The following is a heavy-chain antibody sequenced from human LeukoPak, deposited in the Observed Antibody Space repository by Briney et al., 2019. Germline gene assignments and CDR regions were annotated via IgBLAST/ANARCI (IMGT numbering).Heavy chain of an antibody. J-gene: IGHJ6*02. D-gene: IGHD2-8*01. Sequence: KPGGSLRLSCAASGFTFSDYYMTWLRQAPGKGLEWLSYISNRGDTVFYADSVKGRFTVSRDNVKRSLYLQIESLRDDDTAVYHCALGTINKDYYFGMDVWGQGTTVTVS. CDR1: GFTFSDYY. CDR3: ALGTINKDYYFGMDV. V-gene: IGHV3-11*01. CDR2: ISNRGDTV.